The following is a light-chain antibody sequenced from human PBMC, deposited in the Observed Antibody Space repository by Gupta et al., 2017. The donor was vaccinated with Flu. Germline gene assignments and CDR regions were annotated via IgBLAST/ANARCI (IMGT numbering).Light chain of an antibody. CDR2: VAS. V-gene: IGKV3-11*01. CDR3: QKLSNWPPYT. J-gene: IGKJ2*01. Sequence: EIVLTQSPATLYLSPGERATLFCRASQSVSTYLAWYQHKAGQAPRLLIYVASSSDTGIPARFSGSGSGTDFTLTLSSRELEDFAFYYCQKLSNWPPYTFGQGTMLEIK. CDR1: QSVSTY.